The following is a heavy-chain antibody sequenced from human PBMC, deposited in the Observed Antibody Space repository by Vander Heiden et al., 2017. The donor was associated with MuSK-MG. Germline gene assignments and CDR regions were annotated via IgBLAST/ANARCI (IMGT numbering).Heavy chain of an antibody. CDR2: ISYDGSNK. CDR3: AKPPYYGSGSYPYFDY. V-gene: IGHV3-30*18. Sequence: QVQLVASGGGVVQPGRSLRLSCAASGFPFSSYRMHWVRQAPGKGLEWVAVISYDGSNKYYADSVKGRFTISRDNSKNTLYLQMNSLRAEDTAVYYCAKPPYYGSGSYPYFDYWGQGTLVTVSS. CDR1: GFPFSSYR. J-gene: IGHJ4*02. D-gene: IGHD3-10*01.